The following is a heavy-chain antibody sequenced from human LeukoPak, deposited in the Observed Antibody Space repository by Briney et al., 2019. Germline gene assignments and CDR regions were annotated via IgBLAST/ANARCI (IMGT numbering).Heavy chain of an antibody. V-gene: IGHV1-2*02. J-gene: IGHJ5*02. CDR1: GYTFTGYY. CDR2: INPNSGGT. Sequence: ASVKVSCKASGYTFTGYYMHWVRQAPGQGLEWMGWINPNSGGTNYAQKFQGRVTMTRDTSISTAYMELSRLGSDDTAVYYCALVVPAAIDWFDPWGQGTLVTVSS. CDR3: ALVVPAAIDWFDP. D-gene: IGHD2-2*02.